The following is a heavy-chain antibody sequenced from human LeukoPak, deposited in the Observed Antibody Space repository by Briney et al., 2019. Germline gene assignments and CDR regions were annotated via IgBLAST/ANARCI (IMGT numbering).Heavy chain of an antibody. Sequence: ASVKVSCKASGYTFTSYGISWVRQAPGQGLEWMGWISAYNGNTNYAQKFQGRITMTRNTSIGTAYMELSSLRSEDTAVYYCARAPIWGGMVSYYYMDVWGQGTLVTVSS. D-gene: IGHD3-3*01. V-gene: IGHV1-18*01. CDR2: ISAYNGNT. CDR3: ARAPIWGGMVSYYYMDV. J-gene: IGHJ6*03. CDR1: GYTFTSYG.